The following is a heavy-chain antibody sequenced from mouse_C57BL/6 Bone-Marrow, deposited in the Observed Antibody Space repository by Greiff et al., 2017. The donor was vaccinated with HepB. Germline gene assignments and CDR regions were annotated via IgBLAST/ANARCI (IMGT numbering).Heavy chain of an antibody. CDR2: INPNNGGT. Sequence: EVHLVESGPELVKPGASVKMSCKASGYTFTDYNMHWVKQSHGKSLEWIGYINPNNGGTSYNQKFKGKATLTVNKSSSTAYMELRSLTSEDSAVYYCARDDYGSFFDYWGQGTTLTVSS. CDR1: GYTFTDYN. CDR3: ARDDYGSFFDY. D-gene: IGHD2-2*01. V-gene: IGHV1-22*01. J-gene: IGHJ2*01.